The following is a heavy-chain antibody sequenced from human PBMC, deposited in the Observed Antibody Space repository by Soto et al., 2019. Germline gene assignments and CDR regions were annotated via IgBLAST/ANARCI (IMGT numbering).Heavy chain of an antibody. CDR1: GFTFNSYG. Sequence: PGGSLTLSCAASGFTFNSYGMHWVRQAPGKGLEWVAVISYDGSNKYYADSVKGRFTISRDNSKNTLYLQMNSLRAEDTAVYYCARFQNYDILTGYRIDYYYYGMDVWGQGTTVTVSS. V-gene: IGHV3-30*03. D-gene: IGHD3-9*01. CDR2: ISYDGSNK. CDR3: ARFQNYDILTGYRIDYYYYGMDV. J-gene: IGHJ6*02.